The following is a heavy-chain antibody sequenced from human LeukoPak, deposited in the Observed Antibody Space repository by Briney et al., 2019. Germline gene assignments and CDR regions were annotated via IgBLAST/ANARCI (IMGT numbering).Heavy chain of an antibody. CDR2: INHSGST. CDR3: ARGRNYYGMDV. V-gene: IGHV4-34*01. Sequence: SETLSLTCAVYGGSFSGYYWSWIHQPPGKGLEWIGEINHSGSTNYNPSLKSRVTISVDTSKNQFSLKLSSVTAADTAVYYCARGRNYYGMDVWGQGTTVTVSS. J-gene: IGHJ6*02. CDR1: GGSFSGYY.